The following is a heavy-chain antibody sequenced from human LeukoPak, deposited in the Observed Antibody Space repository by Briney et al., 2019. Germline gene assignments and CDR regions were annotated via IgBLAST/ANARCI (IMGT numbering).Heavy chain of an antibody. D-gene: IGHD6-13*01. CDR1: GGSFSGYY. CDR3: ARRAAAGTGY. Sequence: PSETLSLTCAVYGGSFSGYYWSWIRQPPGKGLEWIGEINHSGSTNYNPSLKSRVTISVDTSKNQSSLKLSSVTAADTAVYYCARRAAAGTGYWGQGTLVTVSS. CDR2: INHSGST. J-gene: IGHJ4*02. V-gene: IGHV4-34*01.